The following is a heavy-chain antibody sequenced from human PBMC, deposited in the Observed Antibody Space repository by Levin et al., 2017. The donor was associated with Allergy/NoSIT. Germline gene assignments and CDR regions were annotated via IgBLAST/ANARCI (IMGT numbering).Heavy chain of an antibody. J-gene: IGHJ3*02. CDR2: ISWNSGSI. Sequence: LSLTCAASGFTFDDYAMHWVRQAPGKGLEWVSGISWNSGSIGYADSVKGRFTISRDNAKNSLYLQMNSLRTEDTALYYCARDNIGLPDAFDIWGQGTMIIVSS. D-gene: IGHD3-10*01. V-gene: IGHV3-9*01. CDR1: GFTFDDYA. CDR3: ARDNIGLPDAFDI.